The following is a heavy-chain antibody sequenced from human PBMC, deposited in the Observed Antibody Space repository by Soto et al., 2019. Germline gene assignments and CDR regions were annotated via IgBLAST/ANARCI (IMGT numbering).Heavy chain of an antibody. CDR3: AKVPYNRNAFFYGMDV. CDR1: GFIFSNYG. D-gene: IGHD1-20*01. J-gene: IGHJ6*02. V-gene: IGHV3-30*18. Sequence: QVQLVESGGGVVQPGRSLRLSCTASGFIFSNYGMHWVRQAPGKGLEWVAVISYDGSNEYYADSVKGRFTISRDNSKNTLYLQVNSLRAEDTAVYYCAKVPYNRNAFFYGMDVWGQGTTVTVSS. CDR2: ISYDGSNE.